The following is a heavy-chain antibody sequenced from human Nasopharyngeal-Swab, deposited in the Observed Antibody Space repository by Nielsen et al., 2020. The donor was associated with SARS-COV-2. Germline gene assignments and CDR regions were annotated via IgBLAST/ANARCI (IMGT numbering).Heavy chain of an antibody. D-gene: IGHD4-11*01. CDR3: AKDQTSNWFDP. J-gene: IGHJ5*02. CDR2: IAYDGSNK. Sequence: RQPPGKGLEWVAVIAYDGSNKYYADSVKGRFTISRDNSKNTLYLQMNSLRAEDTAVYYCAKDQTSNWFDPWGQGTLVTVSS. V-gene: IGHV3-30*18.